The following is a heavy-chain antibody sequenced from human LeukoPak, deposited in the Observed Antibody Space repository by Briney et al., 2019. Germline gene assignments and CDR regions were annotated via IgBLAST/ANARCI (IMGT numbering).Heavy chain of an antibody. V-gene: IGHV1-46*01. CDR3: ARDPVVLQEGYYGSGSPDY. CDR1: GYTFTSYY. Sequence: GASVKVSCKASGYTFTSYYMHWVRQAPGQGLEWMGIINPSGGSTSYAQKFQGRVTMTRDMSTSTVYMELSSLRSEDTAVYYCARDPVVLQEGYYGSGSPDYWGQGTLVTVSS. CDR2: INPSGGST. D-gene: IGHD3-10*01. J-gene: IGHJ4*02.